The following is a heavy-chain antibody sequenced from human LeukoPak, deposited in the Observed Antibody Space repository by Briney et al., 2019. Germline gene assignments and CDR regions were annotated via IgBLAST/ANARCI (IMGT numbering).Heavy chain of an antibody. CDR1: GKTLNDLS. V-gene: IGHV1-24*01. J-gene: IGHJ5*02. CDR2: FDPEDGET. D-gene: IGHD3-10*01. Sequence: ASVKVSCKVSGKTLNDLSMHWVRQAPGKGLEWMGRFDPEDGETIYAQKFQGRVTMTEDTSTDTAHMELSSLRSEDTAVYYCTTEKDYGSGSYHLWFDPWGQGTLVTVSS. CDR3: TTEKDYGSGSYHLWFDP.